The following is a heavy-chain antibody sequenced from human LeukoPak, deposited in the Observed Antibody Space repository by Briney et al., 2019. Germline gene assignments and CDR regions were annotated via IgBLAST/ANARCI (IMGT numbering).Heavy chain of an antibody. CDR3: ARVLRSGFWIDY. D-gene: IGHD3-3*01. Sequence: APVKVSCKASGYTFTGYYMHWVRQAPGQGLEWMGWINPNSGGTNYAQKFQGRVTMTRDTSISTAYMELSRLRSDDTAVYYCARVLRSGFWIDYWGQGTLVTVSS. CDR1: GYTFTGYY. J-gene: IGHJ4*02. CDR2: INPNSGGT. V-gene: IGHV1-2*02.